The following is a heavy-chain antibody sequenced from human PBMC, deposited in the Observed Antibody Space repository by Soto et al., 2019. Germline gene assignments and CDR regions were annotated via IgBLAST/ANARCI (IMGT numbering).Heavy chain of an antibody. Sequence: PGGSLRLSCAASGFTFSSHAMHWVRQAPGKGLEWVAVISYDGSNKYYADSVKGRFTISRDNSKNTLYLQMNSLRAEDTAVYYCARVGGVGYSYGLVAAFDIWGQGTMVTVSS. CDR3: ARVGGVGYSYGLVAAFDI. CDR1: GFTFSSHA. CDR2: ISYDGSNK. J-gene: IGHJ3*02. D-gene: IGHD5-18*01. V-gene: IGHV3-30-3*01.